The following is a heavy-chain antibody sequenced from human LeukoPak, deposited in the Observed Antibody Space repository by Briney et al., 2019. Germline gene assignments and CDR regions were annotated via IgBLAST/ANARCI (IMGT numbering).Heavy chain of an antibody. CDR3: ARGDLMVRGVIKYAFDI. CDR1: GYTFTSYG. Sequence: ASVKVSCKASGYTFTSYGISWVRQAPGQGLEWMGWISAYNGNTNYAQKLQGRVTMTTDTSTSTAYMELRSLRSDDTAVYYCARGDLMVRGVIKYAFDIWGQGTMVTVSS. J-gene: IGHJ3*02. V-gene: IGHV1-18*01. D-gene: IGHD3-10*01. CDR2: ISAYNGNT.